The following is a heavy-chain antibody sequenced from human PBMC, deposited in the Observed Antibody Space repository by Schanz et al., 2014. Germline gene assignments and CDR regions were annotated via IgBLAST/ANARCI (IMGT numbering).Heavy chain of an antibody. V-gene: IGHV1-46*01. D-gene: IGHD3-10*01. CDR3: VRDAGWAFGDYHGMDV. Sequence: QVQLVQSGAEVKKPGASVKVSCEASGYTFTSYYIHWFRQAPGQGLEWMGLINPSVGNTNYAQKFRGRVTMTRDTSTSTVYMELSSLISDDTAVYYCVRDAGWAFGDYHGMDVWGQGTSVTVSS. J-gene: IGHJ6*02. CDR1: GYTFTSYY. CDR2: INPSVGNT.